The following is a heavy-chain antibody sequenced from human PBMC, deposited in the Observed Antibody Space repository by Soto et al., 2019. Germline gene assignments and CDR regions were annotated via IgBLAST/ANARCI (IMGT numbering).Heavy chain of an antibody. D-gene: IGHD3-3*01. Sequence: EVQLVQSGGGLVQPGGSLRLSCAASGFTFSSSPMSWVRQIPGKGLEWISAIRNDGGSTYYADSVKGRFTISRDNSKNTSTLRMKNLRAEDTAIYYCVRDQYTMSDFWSAFSRDWGQGALVIVSA. CDR3: VRDQYTMSDFWSAFSRD. CDR2: IRNDGGST. J-gene: IGHJ4*02. CDR1: GFTFSSSP. V-gene: IGHV3-23*04.